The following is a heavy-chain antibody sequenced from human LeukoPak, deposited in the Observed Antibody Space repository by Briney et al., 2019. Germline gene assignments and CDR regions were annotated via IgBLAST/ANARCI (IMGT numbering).Heavy chain of an antibody. J-gene: IGHJ6*03. CDR1: GYTFTRYY. D-gene: IGHD5-12*01. CDR2: INPNSGGT. V-gene: IGHV1-2*02. CDR3: ARVRRDSGYDYSRFYYYYYMEV. Sequence: ASVKVSCKASGYTFTRYYMHWVRQAPGQGLEWMGWINPNSGGTNYAQKFQGRVTMTRDTSISTAYMELSRLRSDDTAVYYCARVRRDSGYDYSRFYYYYYMEVWGKGTTVTVSS.